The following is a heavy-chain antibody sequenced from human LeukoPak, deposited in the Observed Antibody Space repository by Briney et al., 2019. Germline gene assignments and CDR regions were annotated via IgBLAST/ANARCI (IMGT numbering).Heavy chain of an antibody. Sequence: SVKVSCKASGGTFSSYTISWVRQAPGQGLEWMGRIIPILGIANYAQKFQGRVTITADKSTSTAYMELSSLRSDDTAVYYCARDGLTYYYDSSGYEPFDYWGQGTLVTVSS. CDR1: GGTFSSYT. CDR2: IIPILGIA. CDR3: ARDGLTYYYDSSGYEPFDY. V-gene: IGHV1-69*04. J-gene: IGHJ4*02. D-gene: IGHD3-22*01.